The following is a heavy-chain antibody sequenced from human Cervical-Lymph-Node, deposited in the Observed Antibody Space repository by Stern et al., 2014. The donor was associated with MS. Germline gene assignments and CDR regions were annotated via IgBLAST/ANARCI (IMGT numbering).Heavy chain of an antibody. D-gene: IGHD3-22*01. J-gene: IGHJ3*02. CDR2: IIPILGIA. Sequence: QVQLVQSGAEVKKPGSSVKVSCKASGGTFSSYAISWVRQAPGQGLEWMGRIIPILGIANYAQKFQGRVTITADKSTSTAYMELSSLRSEDTAVYYCARIGYYDSSGYYFPPRPNDAFDIWGQGTMVTVSS. CDR1: GGTFSSYA. V-gene: IGHV1-69*04. CDR3: ARIGYYDSSGYYFPPRPNDAFDI.